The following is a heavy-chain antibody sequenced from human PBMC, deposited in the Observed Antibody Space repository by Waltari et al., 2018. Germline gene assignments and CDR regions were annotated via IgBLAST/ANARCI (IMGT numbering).Heavy chain of an antibody. J-gene: IGHJ4*02. D-gene: IGHD2-8*01. CDR3: ARDKYTNSDF. CDR2: IYGRGGST. CDR1: GDSFSSNY. Sequence: QVHLQESGPGLVKPSETLSLTCAVPGDSFSSNYWNWIRQPPGKGLEWIGRIYGRGGSTDYNPSLKSRVAISTDTPKNQFSLKLTSVTAADTAVYFCARDKYTNSDFWGQGVLVTVSS. V-gene: IGHV4-4*07.